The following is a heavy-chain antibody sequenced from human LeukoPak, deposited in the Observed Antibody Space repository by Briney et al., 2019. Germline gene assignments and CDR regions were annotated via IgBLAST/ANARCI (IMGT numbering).Heavy chain of an antibody. CDR2: IYYSGST. J-gene: IGHJ5*02. Sequence: SETLSLTCTVSGGSISSSSYSWGWIRQPPGKGLEWIGNIYYSGSTYYNPSLKSRVTISVDTSKNQFSLKLSSVTAADTAVYYCARRNSPWYCSGGSCYSRWFDPWGQGTLATVSS. CDR1: GGSISSSSYS. V-gene: IGHV4-39*07. CDR3: ARRNSPWYCSGGSCYSRWFDP. D-gene: IGHD2-15*01.